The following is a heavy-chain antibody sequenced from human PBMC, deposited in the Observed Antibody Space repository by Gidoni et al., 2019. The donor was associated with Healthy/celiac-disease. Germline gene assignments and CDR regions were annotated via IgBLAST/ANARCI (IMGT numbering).Heavy chain of an antibody. CDR1: GFTFDDYA. V-gene: IGHV3-9*01. D-gene: IGHD3-10*01. Sequence: EVQLVESGGGLVQPGRSLRLSCAASGFTFDDYAMHWVRTAPGKVLEWVSGISWKCGLLGYADSVKGRFTIYRDNAKNALYLKMNSLRAEDTSLYYTWFGELLYSLDLWCVSMDVWGQGTTVTVSS. CDR2: ISWKCGLL. J-gene: IGHJ6*02. CDR3: WFGELLYSLDLWCVSMDV.